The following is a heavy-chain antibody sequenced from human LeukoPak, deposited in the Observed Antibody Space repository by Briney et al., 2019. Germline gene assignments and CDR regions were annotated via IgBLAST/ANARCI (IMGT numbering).Heavy chain of an antibody. CDR1: GYTFTDYY. CDR2: VDPEDGKT. CDR3: ASAVAGAIDY. J-gene: IGHJ4*02. V-gene: IGHV1-69-2*01. D-gene: IGHD6-19*01. Sequence: ATVKISCKTSGYTFTDYYIHWVQQAPGKGLEWMGRVDPEDGKTSFAGKFQGRVTINAGTSADTAYMELRNLTSEDTAIYYCASAVAGAIDYWGQGTLVTVSS.